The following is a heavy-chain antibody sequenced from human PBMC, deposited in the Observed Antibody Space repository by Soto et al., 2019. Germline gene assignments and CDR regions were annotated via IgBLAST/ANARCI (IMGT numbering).Heavy chain of an antibody. CDR3: AKDNSREAFDY. CDR2: ISYDGSNK. J-gene: IGHJ4*02. CDR1: GFTFSSYG. V-gene: IGHV3-30*18. Sequence: QVQLVESGGGVVQPGRSLRLSCAASGFTFSSYGMHWVRQAPGKGLEWVAVISYDGSNKYYADSVKGRFTISRDNSKNTLYLQMNSLRAEDTAVYYCAKDNSREAFDYWGQGTLVTVSS. D-gene: IGHD6-13*01.